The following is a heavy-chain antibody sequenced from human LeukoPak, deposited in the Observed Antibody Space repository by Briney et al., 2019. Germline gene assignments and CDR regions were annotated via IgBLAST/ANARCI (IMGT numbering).Heavy chain of an antibody. CDR2: IWYDGTNK. D-gene: IGHD6-13*01. V-gene: IGHV3-33*01. Sequence: GRSLRLSCAAPGFTFSSYGMHWVRQAPGKGLEWVAVIWYDGTNKNYVDSVKGRFTISRDNSKNTVYLQMNSLRAEDTAVYYCARAIGIGAALDYWGQGTLVTVSS. J-gene: IGHJ4*02. CDR3: ARAIGIGAALDY. CDR1: GFTFSSYG.